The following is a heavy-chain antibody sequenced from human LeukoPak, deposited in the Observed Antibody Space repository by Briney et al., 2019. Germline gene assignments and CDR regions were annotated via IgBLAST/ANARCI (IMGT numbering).Heavy chain of an antibody. CDR1: GFTFSRYW. CDR3: ARENFYGMDV. Sequence: PGGSLRLSCAASGFTFSRYWMNWVRQAPGKGLVWVSRINSDGSTTRYADSVKGRFTISRDNAKNTMYLQMNSLRVEDTAVYYCARENFYGMDVWGQGTTVTVSS. V-gene: IGHV3-74*01. CDR2: INSDGSTT. J-gene: IGHJ6*02.